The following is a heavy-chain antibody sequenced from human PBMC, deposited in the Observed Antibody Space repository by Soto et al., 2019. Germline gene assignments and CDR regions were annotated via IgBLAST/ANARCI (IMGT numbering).Heavy chain of an antibody. D-gene: IGHD3-3*01. J-gene: IGHJ5*02. CDR1: GFTFSSYG. CDR3: ARDQTPITIFGVVHSDNWFDP. Sequence: QVQLVESGGGVVQPGRSLRLSCAASGFTFSSYGMHWVRQAPGKGLEWVAVIWYDGSNKYYADSVKARFTISRNNSNNTLYLQMSSLRAEDTAVYYCARDQTPITIFGVVHSDNWFDPWGQGALVTVSS. V-gene: IGHV3-33*01. CDR2: IWYDGSNK.